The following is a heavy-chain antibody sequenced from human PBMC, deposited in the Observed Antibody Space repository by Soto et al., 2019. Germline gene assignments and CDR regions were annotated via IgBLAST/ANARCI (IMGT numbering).Heavy chain of an antibody. CDR1: GYTLTELS. J-gene: IGHJ5*02. CDR3: ATVKPPYYDTSGYYST. CDR2: FDPEDGET. Sequence: ASVKVSCKVSGYTLTELSMHWVRQAPGKGLEWMGGFDPEDGETIYAQKFQGRVTMTEDTSTDTAYMDLSSLRSEDTAVYYCATVKPPYYDTSGYYSTWGQGTLVTVS. V-gene: IGHV1-24*01. D-gene: IGHD3-22*01.